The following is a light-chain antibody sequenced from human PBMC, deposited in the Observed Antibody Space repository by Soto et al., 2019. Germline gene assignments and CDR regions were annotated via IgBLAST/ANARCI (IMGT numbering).Light chain of an antibody. CDR3: QLYGSAPLS. Sequence: EIVLTQSPGTLSLSPGESATLSCRATQSVSSSFLAWYQQKPGQAPRLLIYGASTRATGIPDRFSGSGSGTDLTLTISKLKQEDFEVYYCQLYGSAPLSFGTGTKGDIK. J-gene: IGKJ3*01. CDR2: GAS. CDR1: QSVSSSF. V-gene: IGKV3-20*01.